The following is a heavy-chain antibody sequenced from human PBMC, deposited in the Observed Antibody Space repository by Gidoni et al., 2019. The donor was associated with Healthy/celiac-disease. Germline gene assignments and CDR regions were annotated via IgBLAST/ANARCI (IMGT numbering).Heavy chain of an antibody. CDR1: GFTFDDYA. CDR2: ISWNSGSI. J-gene: IGHJ5*02. D-gene: IGHD6-13*01. CDR3: AKATSGSWYTGPFDP. Sequence: EVQLVESGGGLVQPGRSLRLSCAASGFTFDDYAMHWVRQAPGKGLEWVSGISWNSGSIGYADSVKGRFTISRDNAKNSLYLQMNSLRAEDTALYYCAKATSGSWYTGPFDPWGQGTLVTVSS. V-gene: IGHV3-9*01.